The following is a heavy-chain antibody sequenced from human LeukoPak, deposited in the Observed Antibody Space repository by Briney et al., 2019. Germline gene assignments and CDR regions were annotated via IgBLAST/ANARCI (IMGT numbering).Heavy chain of an antibody. CDR1: GGSISSGGYS. Sequence: PSETLSLTCAVSGGSISSGGYSWSWIRQPPGKGLEWIGYIYHSGSTYYNPSLKSRVTISVDTSKNQFSLKLSSVTAADTAMYYCTNGGVGATSFDYWGQGTLVTVSS. D-gene: IGHD1-26*01. J-gene: IGHJ4*02. CDR2: IYHSGST. V-gene: IGHV4-30-2*01. CDR3: TNGGVGATSFDY.